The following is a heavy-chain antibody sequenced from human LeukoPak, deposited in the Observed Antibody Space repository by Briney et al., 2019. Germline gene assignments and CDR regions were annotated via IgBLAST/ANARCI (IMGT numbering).Heavy chain of an antibody. J-gene: IGHJ6*03. CDR3: ARLRSHSSGYYYGYYYMDV. Sequence: PSGTLSLTCAVYGGSFSGYYWSWIRQPPGKGLEWIGEINHSGSTNYNPSLKSRVTISVDTSKTQFSLKLSSVTDADTAVYYCARLRSHSSGYYYGYYYMDVWGKGTTVTVSS. CDR2: INHSGST. D-gene: IGHD3-22*01. CDR1: GGSFSGYY. V-gene: IGHV4-34*01.